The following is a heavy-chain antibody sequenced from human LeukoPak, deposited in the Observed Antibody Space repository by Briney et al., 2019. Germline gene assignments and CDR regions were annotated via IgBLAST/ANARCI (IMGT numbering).Heavy chain of an antibody. CDR2: IFHFGTT. CDR1: GGSISTDYW. J-gene: IGHJ4*02. CDR3: ARDSAMYSSGCFDC. Sequence: SGTLSLICTVSGGSISTDYWWNWVRQPPGKGLEWIGEIFHFGTTNYNPSLRSRVTISIDQSKNQFSLNLNSVTAADTAVYYCARDSAMYSSGCFDCWGQGALVTVS. D-gene: IGHD6-19*01. V-gene: IGHV4-4*02.